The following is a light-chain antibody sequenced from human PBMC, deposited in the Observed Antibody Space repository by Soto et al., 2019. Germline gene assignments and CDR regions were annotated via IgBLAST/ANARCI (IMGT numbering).Light chain of an antibody. CDR2: GAS. CDR1: QSVSSN. J-gene: IGKJ2*01. Sequence: EIVMTQSPATLSVSPGERATLSCRASQSVSSNLAWYQQKPGQAPRLLIYGASSRATGIPDRFSGSGSGTDFTLTISRLEPEDFAVYYCQQRSNWPPVYTFGQGTKVDIK. V-gene: IGKV3D-20*02. CDR3: QQRSNWPPVYT.